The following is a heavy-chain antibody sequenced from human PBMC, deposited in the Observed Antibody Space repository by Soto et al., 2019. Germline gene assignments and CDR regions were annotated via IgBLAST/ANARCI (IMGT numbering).Heavy chain of an antibody. Sequence: VRLVQSGAEVKKPGSSVKLSCKVSGGNPNSYSIAWVRQAPGQGLQWLGTIVPLSGTPNHAQEFQARVTITADTSTNTAYLELSSLRPEATAMYYCARDWRQMSRGGFFDYWGQGRLVTISS. D-gene: IGHD3-16*01. V-gene: IGHV1-69*06. J-gene: IGHJ4*02. CDR3: ARDWRQMSRGGFFDY. CDR1: GGNPNSYS. CDR2: IVPLSGTP.